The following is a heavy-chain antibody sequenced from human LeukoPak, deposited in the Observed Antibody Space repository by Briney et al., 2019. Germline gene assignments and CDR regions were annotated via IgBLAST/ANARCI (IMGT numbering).Heavy chain of an antibody. CDR1: GGSVSSGTYY. CDR3: AGAPNTAYFDF. Sequence: MASETLSLTCAVSGGSVSSGTYYWTWIRQSPGKGLEWMGYIYYTGSTEYNPSLKSRVSISVDPFKNQFSLELSAVSAADTAMYYCAGAPNTAYFDFWGQGTQATVSS. J-gene: IGHJ4*02. V-gene: IGHV4-61*01. CDR2: IYYTGST.